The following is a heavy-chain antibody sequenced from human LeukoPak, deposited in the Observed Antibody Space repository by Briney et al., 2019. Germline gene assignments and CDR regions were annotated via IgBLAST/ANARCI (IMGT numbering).Heavy chain of an antibody. J-gene: IGHJ6*03. CDR1: GFTFSRYS. Sequence: GGSLRLSCAASGFTFSRYSMNWVRQAPGKGLEWVSSISISSNYIYYTDSLKGRFTISRDNAKNSLYLQMNNLRAEDTAVYYCARIGIAARHYYYYYMDVWGKGTTVTVSS. CDR3: ARIGIAARHYYYYYMDV. V-gene: IGHV3-21*01. D-gene: IGHD6-6*01. CDR2: ISISSNYI.